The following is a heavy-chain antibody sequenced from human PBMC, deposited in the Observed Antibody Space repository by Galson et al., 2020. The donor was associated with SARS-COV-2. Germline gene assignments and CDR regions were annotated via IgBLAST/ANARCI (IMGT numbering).Heavy chain of an antibody. V-gene: IGHV1-2*02. Sequence: ASVKVSCKASGYTFTGYYMHWVRQAPGQGLEWLGWINPNSGGTNYAQKFQGRVTMTRDTSISTAYMELSRLRSDDTAVYYCASTGSYGHYYYGMDVWGQGTTVTVSS. CDR1: GYTFTGYY. CDR3: ASTGSYGHYYYGMDV. D-gene: IGHD3-10*01. CDR2: INPNSGGT. J-gene: IGHJ6*02.